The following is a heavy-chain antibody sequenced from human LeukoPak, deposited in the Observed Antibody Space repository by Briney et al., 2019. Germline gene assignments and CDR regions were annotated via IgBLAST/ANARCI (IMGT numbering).Heavy chain of an antibody. CDR3: ARRRNSITIFGVVIRGFYYYMDV. D-gene: IGHD3-3*01. CDR2: MYHNGST. J-gene: IGHJ6*03. CDR1: GGSISSISYY. Sequence: PSGTLSLTCTVSGGSISSISYYWGWIRQPPGKGLEWIGSMYHNGSTYYNPSLKSRVTISVDTSKNQFSLKLSSVTAADTAVYYCARRRNSITIFGVVIRGFYYYMDVWGKGTTVTVSS. V-gene: IGHV4-39*07.